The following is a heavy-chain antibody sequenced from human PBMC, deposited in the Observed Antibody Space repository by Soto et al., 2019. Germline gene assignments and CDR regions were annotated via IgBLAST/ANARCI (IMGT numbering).Heavy chain of an antibody. J-gene: IGHJ3*02. D-gene: IGHD6-6*01. CDR1: GFSLSISEVG. CDR3: AHTPFVAARYDAFDI. Sequence: QITLKESGPTLVKPTQTLTLTCSFSGFSLSISEVGVAWIRQPPGKALEWLAVIYWDDDKRYSPSLKSRLTIAKDTSRNQVLLTMTNMEPVDTGTYYCAHTPFVAARYDAFDIWGQGTMVTVSS. CDR2: IYWDDDK. V-gene: IGHV2-5*02.